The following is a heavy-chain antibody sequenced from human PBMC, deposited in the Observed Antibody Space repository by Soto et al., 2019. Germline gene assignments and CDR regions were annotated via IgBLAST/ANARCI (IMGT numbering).Heavy chain of an antibody. Sequence: GGSLRLSCAASGFTFSSYWMSWVRQAPGKGLGWVANIKQDGSEKYYVDSVKGRFTISRDNAKNSLYLQMNSLRAEDTAVYYCAREEGQYCSGGSCYSGYYYYYMDVWGKGTTVTVSS. J-gene: IGHJ6*03. V-gene: IGHV3-7*01. CDR2: IKQDGSEK. CDR3: AREEGQYCSGGSCYSGYYYYYMDV. CDR1: GFTFSSYW. D-gene: IGHD2-15*01.